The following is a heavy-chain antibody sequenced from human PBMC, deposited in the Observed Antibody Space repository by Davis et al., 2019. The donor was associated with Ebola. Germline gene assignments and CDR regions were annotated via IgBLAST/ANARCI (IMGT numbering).Heavy chain of an antibody. CDR3: VRHYSTVWYHYDYFDY. J-gene: IGHJ4*02. D-gene: IGHD6-19*01. CDR1: GFTFSSYG. Sequence: PGGSLRLSCAASGFTFSSYGMHWVRQAPGKGLEWVAAISGSGGSTYYADSVEGRFTISRDNSKNTLYLQMNSLRDEDTAVYYCVRHYSTVWYHYDYFDYWGQGALVTVSS. V-gene: IGHV3-NL1*01. CDR2: ISGSGGST.